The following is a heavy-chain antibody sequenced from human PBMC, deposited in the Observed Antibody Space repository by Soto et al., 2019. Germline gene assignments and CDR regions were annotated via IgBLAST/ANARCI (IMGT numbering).Heavy chain of an antibody. CDR1: GLTRSSYE. Sequence: GGSLRLTCAASGLTRSSYEVHCVRQATGKGLEWVSVIGIRGDTHYPDSVRGRFTISRDNAKNSLYLQMDSLRAEDTAVYYCARGLFGGLGFNYWGQGTLVTVSS. V-gene: IGHV3-13*01. CDR2: IGIRGDT. D-gene: IGHD3-10*01. J-gene: IGHJ4*02. CDR3: ARGLFGGLGFNY.